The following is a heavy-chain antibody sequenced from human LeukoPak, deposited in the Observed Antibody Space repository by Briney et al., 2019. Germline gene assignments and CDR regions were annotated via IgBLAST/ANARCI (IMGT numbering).Heavy chain of an antibody. Sequence: SETLSLTCTVSGDSISSSSYYWGWIRQPPGKGLEWIGYVYYGGSTDYNPSLKSRVTISEDTSKKQFSLKLGSVTTSDTAVYYCARRAHSAASSWGYYFDYWGQGTLVTVSS. CDR1: GDSISSSSYY. CDR2: VYYGGST. CDR3: ARRAHSAASSWGYYFDY. V-gene: IGHV4-61*05. J-gene: IGHJ4*02. D-gene: IGHD2-2*01.